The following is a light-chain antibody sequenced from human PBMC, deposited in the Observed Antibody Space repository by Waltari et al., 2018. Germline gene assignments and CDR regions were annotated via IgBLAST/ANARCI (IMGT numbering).Light chain of an antibody. J-gene: IGKJ4*01. CDR3: QQYNSYLLT. Sequence: DIQMTQSPSTLSASVGDRVTITCRASQSISIWLAWYQQKPGKAPKLLIYKASTLETGVPSRFSGSGSGTEFTLTISSLQPDDFATYFCQQYNSYLLTFGGGTKVEIQ. CDR2: KAS. V-gene: IGKV1-5*03. CDR1: QSISIW.